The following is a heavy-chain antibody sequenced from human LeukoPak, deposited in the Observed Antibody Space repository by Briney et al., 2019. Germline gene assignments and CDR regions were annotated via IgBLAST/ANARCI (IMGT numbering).Heavy chain of an antibody. Sequence: GGSLRLSCAASGFNFRTYWMHWVRQAPGKGLVWVSRIKGDGSTPEYADSVKGRFTISRDNAKNTVDLQMNSLRVEDTAVYYCARGWVPSDISMNWGQGTMVTVSS. J-gene: IGHJ3*01. CDR3: ARGWVPSDISMN. CDR2: IKGDGSTP. CDR1: GFNFRTYW. V-gene: IGHV3-74*01. D-gene: IGHD3-22*01.